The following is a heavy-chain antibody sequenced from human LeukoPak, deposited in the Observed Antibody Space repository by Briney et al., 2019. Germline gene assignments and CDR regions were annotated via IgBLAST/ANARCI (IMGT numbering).Heavy chain of an antibody. V-gene: IGHV3-48*03. CDR1: GFTLTSYE. Sequence: GGSPRLSCAASGFTLTSYEMNWVRLAPGKGLEWISYISRTGNSIYYADSVKGRFTVSRDSAKNSLYLQMNSLRAEDTAVYFCARDLGLSQHLNWFDPWGQGTLVTVSS. CDR3: ARDLGLSQHLNWFDP. J-gene: IGHJ5*02. D-gene: IGHD3-3*02. CDR2: ISRTGNSI.